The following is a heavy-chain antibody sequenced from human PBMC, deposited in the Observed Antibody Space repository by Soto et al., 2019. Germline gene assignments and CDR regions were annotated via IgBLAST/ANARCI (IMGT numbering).Heavy chain of an antibody. CDR1: GYTFTSYY. CDR2: INPSGGST. J-gene: IGHJ4*02. V-gene: IGHV1-46*03. D-gene: IGHD1-1*01. Sequence: QVQLVQSGAEVKKPGASVKVSCKASGYTFTSYYMHWVRQAPGQGLEWMGIINPSGGSTSYAQKFQGRVTMTRDTSTSTVYMELSSVRSEDTAVYYCARFNWNDETRDYWGQGTLVTVSS. CDR3: ARFNWNDETRDY.